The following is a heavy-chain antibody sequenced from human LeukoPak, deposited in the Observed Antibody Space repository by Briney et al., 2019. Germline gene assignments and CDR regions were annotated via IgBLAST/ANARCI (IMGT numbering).Heavy chain of an antibody. CDR3: AKDRSETSYFDY. V-gene: IGHV3-23*01. D-gene: IGHD3-3*01. J-gene: IGHJ4*02. Sequence: GGSLRHSCAASGFTFSSYAMSWVRQAPGKGLEWVSAISGSGGSTYYADSVKGRFTISRDNSKNTLYLQMNSLRAEDTAVYYCAKDRSETSYFDYWGQGTLVTVSS. CDR1: GFTFSSYA. CDR2: ISGSGGST.